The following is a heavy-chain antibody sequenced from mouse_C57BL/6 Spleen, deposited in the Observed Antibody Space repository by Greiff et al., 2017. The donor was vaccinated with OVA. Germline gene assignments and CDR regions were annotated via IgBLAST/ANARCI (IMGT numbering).Heavy chain of an antibody. CDR3: AREDGYSFYYAMDY. J-gene: IGHJ4*01. V-gene: IGHV1-82*01. Sequence: ESGPELVKPGASVKISCKASGYAFSSSWMNWVKQRPGKGLEWIGRIYPGDGDTNYNGKFKGKATLTADKSSSTAYMQLSSLTSEDSAVYFCAREDGYSFYYAMDYWGQGTSVTVSS. CDR1: GYAFSSSW. CDR2: IYPGDGDT. D-gene: IGHD2-3*01.